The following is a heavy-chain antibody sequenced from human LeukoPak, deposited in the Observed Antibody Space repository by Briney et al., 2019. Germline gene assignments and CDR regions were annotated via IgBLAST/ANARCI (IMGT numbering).Heavy chain of an antibody. CDR1: GFTFSSYS. Sequence: GGSLRLSCAASGFTFSSYSMNWVRQAPGEGLEWVSYISSSSSTIYYADSVKGRFTISRDNAKNSLYLQMNSLRAEDTAVYYCARARCGGDCDSDAFDIWGQGTMVTVS. V-gene: IGHV3-48*01. CDR2: ISSSSSTI. CDR3: ARARCGGDCDSDAFDI. D-gene: IGHD2-21*02. J-gene: IGHJ3*02.